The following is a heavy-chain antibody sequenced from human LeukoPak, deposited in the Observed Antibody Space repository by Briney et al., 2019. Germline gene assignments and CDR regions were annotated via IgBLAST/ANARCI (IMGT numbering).Heavy chain of an antibody. CDR1: GGSFGGYY. CDR2: VHHTGAT. V-gene: IGHV4-34*01. Sequence: PSEPVSLTCAVYGGSFGGYYWICIRQPPGKGLEWIGEVHHTGATNYSPSLTRRVTISGDASKNQFSLKLNSATAADTAVYYCARGRDLTDWYFDLWGGGTLVTVPS. CDR3: ARGRDLTDWYFDL. D-gene: IGHD2-21*02. J-gene: IGHJ2*01.